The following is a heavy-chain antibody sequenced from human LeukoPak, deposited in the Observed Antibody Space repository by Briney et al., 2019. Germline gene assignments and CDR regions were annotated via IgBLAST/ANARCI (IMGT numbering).Heavy chain of an antibody. CDR1: GFPFSSYA. Sequence: GGSLRLSCAASGFPFSSYAMHWVRQAPGKGLEYVSAISDSGGSTYYADSVKSRFTISRDNAKNTLYLQMSSLRVEDTAVYYCANGYTSTYYNALDIRGQGTMVTVSS. CDR3: ANGYTSTYYNALDI. V-gene: IGHV3-64D*06. J-gene: IGHJ3*02. CDR2: ISDSGGST. D-gene: IGHD3-16*01.